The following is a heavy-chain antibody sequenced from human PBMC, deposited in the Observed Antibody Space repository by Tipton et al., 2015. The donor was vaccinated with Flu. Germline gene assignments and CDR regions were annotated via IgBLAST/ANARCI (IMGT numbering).Heavy chain of an antibody. CDR2: NSAYNGAT. V-gene: IGHV1-18*04. J-gene: IGHJ6*02. D-gene: IGHD2-15*01. CDR3: ARILQGGMDV. CDR1: GYTFTEFG. Sequence: QSGAEVKKPGASVKVSCKTSGYTFTEFGINWLRQAPGQGREWMGWNSAYNGATNYAQKFQGRVTMTIDTSTTTAYMELRNLKSEDTAVYYCARILQGGMDVWGQGTTVSVSS.